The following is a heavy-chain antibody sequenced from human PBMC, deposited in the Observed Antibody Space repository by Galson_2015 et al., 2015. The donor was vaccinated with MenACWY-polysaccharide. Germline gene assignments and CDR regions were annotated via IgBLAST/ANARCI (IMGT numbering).Heavy chain of an antibody. Sequence: LRLSCAASGFTLRTYSMNWVRQAPGKGLEWVSYISGDSSTIYYADSVKGRFTISRDNAKNSLYLHMNSLRADDTAVYYCARPAGNSNWFDPWGQGTLVTVS. CDR3: ARPAGNSNWFDP. V-gene: IGHV3-48*01. CDR2: ISGDSSTI. CDR1: GFTLRTYS. J-gene: IGHJ5*02.